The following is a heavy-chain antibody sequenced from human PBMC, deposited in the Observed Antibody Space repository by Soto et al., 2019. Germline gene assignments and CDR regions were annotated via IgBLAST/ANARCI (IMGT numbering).Heavy chain of an antibody. CDR3: AREVSGLGYCSSTSCPYYYYGMDV. Sequence: GASVKVSCKASGYTFTSYGISWVRQAPGQGLELMGWISAYNGNTNYAQKLQGRVTMTTDTSTSTAYMELRSLRSDDTAVYYCAREVSGLGYCSSTSCPYYYYGMDVWGQGTTVTVS. J-gene: IGHJ6*02. CDR1: GYTFTSYG. D-gene: IGHD2-2*01. V-gene: IGHV1-18*01. CDR2: ISAYNGNT.